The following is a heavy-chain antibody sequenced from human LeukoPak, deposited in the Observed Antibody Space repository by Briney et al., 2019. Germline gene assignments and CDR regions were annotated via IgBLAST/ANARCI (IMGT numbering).Heavy chain of an antibody. D-gene: IGHD1-26*01. CDR2: IYPDDSDT. J-gene: IGHJ4*02. Sequence: GESLKISCKGSGYSFTNYWIGWVRQMSGKGLEWMGTIYPDDSDTRYSPSFQGQVTISVDKSINTAYLQWSTLKASDTAMYYCARHLYSGSYSPPAYWGQGTLVTVSS. V-gene: IGHV5-51*01. CDR1: GYSFTNYW. CDR3: ARHLYSGSYSPPAY.